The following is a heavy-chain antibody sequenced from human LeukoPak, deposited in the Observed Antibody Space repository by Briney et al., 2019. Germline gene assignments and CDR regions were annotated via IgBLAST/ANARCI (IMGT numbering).Heavy chain of an antibody. CDR2: ISAYNGNT. Sequence: GASVKVSCKASGYTFTSYGISWVRQAPGQGLEWMGWISAYNGNTNYAQKLQGRVTMTTDTSTSTAYMELRSLRSDDTAVYYCARDPVRWELLPYYFDYWGQGTLVTVSP. CDR1: GYTFTSYG. CDR3: ARDPVRWELLPYYFDY. J-gene: IGHJ4*02. D-gene: IGHD1-26*01. V-gene: IGHV1-18*01.